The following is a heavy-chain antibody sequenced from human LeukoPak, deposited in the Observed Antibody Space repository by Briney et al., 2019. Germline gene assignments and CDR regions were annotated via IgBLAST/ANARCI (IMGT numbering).Heavy chain of an antibody. CDR2: IFYRGTT. CDR3: ARRGSSSSEVGWFDP. CDR1: GGSITNYF. V-gene: IGHV4-59*08. D-gene: IGHD6-6*01. J-gene: IGHJ5*02. Sequence: PSETLSLTCTVSGGSITNYFWSWIRQPPGKGLEWIGYIFYRGTTSYNPALNSRVTISVDTSKNQFSLKLSSVTAADTAVYYCARRGSSSSEVGWFDPWGQGTLVTVSS.